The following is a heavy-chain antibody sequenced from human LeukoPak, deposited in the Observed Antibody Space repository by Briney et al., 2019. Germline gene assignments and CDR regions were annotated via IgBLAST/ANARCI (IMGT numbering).Heavy chain of an antibody. CDR2: ISGSGGST. CDR3: AKDLGLAAFGSCYSD. J-gene: IGHJ4*02. Sequence: GSLRLFCAASGFNFSSYAMSLVRQAPGKGLELVSAISGSGGSTYYADSVKGRFTISRDNSKNTLYLQMNSLRAEDTAVYYCAKDLGLAAFGSCYSDWGQGTLVTVSS. D-gene: IGHD2-15*01. V-gene: IGHV3-23*01. CDR1: GFNFSSYA.